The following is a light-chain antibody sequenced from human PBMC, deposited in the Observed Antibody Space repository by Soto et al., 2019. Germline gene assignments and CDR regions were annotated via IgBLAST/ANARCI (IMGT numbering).Light chain of an antibody. V-gene: IGKV2-24*01. Sequence: DIVLTQTPLSSPVTLGQPASISCRSNQSLVHSDGNTYLNWLQQRPGQPPRLLIYKISNRLSGVLHTFSGSGADTDFTLLISWVEAEDVGVYYCMQATQFRPYNFGQGTKLEIK. J-gene: IGKJ2*01. CDR1: QSLVHSDGNTY. CDR3: MQATQFRPYN. CDR2: KIS.